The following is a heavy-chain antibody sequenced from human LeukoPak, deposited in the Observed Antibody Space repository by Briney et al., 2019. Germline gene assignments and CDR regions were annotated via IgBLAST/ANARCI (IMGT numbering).Heavy chain of an antibody. D-gene: IGHD3-22*01. J-gene: IGHJ4*02. Sequence: PSETLSPTCAVYGGSFSGYYWSWIRQPPGKGLEWIGEINHSGSTNYNPSLKSRVTISVDTSKNQFSLKLSSVTAADTAVYYCARGLKGYYDSSGYYFDYWGQGTLVTVSS. V-gene: IGHV4-34*01. CDR2: INHSGST. CDR1: GGSFSGYY. CDR3: ARGLKGYYDSSGYYFDY.